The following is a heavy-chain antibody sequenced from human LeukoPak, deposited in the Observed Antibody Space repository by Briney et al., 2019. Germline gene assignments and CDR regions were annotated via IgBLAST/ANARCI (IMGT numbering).Heavy chain of an antibody. CDR1: GFTFSSYS. CDR2: ISPSGGGT. J-gene: IGHJ4*02. V-gene: IGHV3-23*01. Sequence: GGSLRLSCAASGFTFSSYSMNWVRQAPGKGLEWVSGISPSGGGTYYADSVKGRFTISRDDSKNTLSLQMNSLRVEDTAVYYCAQDLAWGAFDHWGQGTLVTVSS. CDR3: AQDLAWGAFDH. D-gene: IGHD7-27*01.